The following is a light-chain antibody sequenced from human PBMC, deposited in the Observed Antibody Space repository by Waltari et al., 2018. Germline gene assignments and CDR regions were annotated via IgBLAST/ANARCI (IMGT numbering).Light chain of an antibody. V-gene: IGLV1-40*01. CDR1: STNTGAGYD. CDR3: QSSDSSLRGSM. J-gene: IGLJ3*02. CDR2: NNN. Sequence: QSVLTQPPSVSGAPGQRVPISCTGSSTNTGAGYDVHWYQQVPGSAPKLLIFNNNNRPSGVPDRFSGSKSGTSASLAITGLQAEDEADYYCQSSDSSLRGSMFGGGTRLTVL.